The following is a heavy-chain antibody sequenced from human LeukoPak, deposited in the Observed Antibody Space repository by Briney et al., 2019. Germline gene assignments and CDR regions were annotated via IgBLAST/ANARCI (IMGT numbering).Heavy chain of an antibody. Sequence: GGSLRLSCAASGFTFDNYAMNWVRQAPGKGLEGVLGISGSGVNTYYADSVKGRFTISRDNSKNTLYLQLNSLRGEDTAIYYCARDTSYNYGAHAMDVWGQGTTVTVPS. CDR3: ARDTSYNYGAHAMDV. J-gene: IGHJ6*02. CDR1: GFTFDNYA. CDR2: ISGSGVNT. V-gene: IGHV3-23*01. D-gene: IGHD4/OR15-4a*01.